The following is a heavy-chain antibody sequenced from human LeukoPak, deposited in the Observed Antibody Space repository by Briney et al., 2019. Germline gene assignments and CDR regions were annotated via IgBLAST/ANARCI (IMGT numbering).Heavy chain of an antibody. CDR1: GFTFRGYG. V-gene: IGHV3-30*02. CDR3: ARVQSYSNSPLDS. CDR2: IQYDGAHS. J-gene: IGHJ4*02. Sequence: GGSLRLSCAASGFTFRGYGMHWVRQSPGKGLEWVAFIQYDGAHSYYADSVKGRFTISRDSSENTLYLQMNSLRPEDTAVYYCARVQSYSNSPLDSWGQGTLVTVSP. D-gene: IGHD6-6*01.